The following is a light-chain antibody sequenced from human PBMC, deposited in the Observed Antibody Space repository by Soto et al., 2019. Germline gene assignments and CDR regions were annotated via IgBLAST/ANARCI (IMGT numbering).Light chain of an antibody. CDR2: DAS. Sequence: MRVTKSAPTLSAYVGNRVTITCRASQSISSWLAWYQQKPGKAPKLLIYDASSLESGVPSRFSGSGSGTEFTLTISSLQPDDFATYYCQQYNSYSWTFGQGTKVDI. CDR3: QQYNSYSWT. J-gene: IGKJ1*01. CDR1: QSISSW. V-gene: IGKV1-5*01.